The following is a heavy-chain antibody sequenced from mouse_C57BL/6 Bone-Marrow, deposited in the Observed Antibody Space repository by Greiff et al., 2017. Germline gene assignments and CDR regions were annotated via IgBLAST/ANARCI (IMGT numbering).Heavy chain of an antibody. CDR2: IDPSDSYT. J-gene: IGHJ2*01. V-gene: IGHV1-59*01. CDR3: ARSYCGSRDY. D-gene: IGHD1-1*01. Sequence: QVQLQQPGAELVRPGTSVKLSCKASGYTFTSYWMHWVKQRPGQGLEWIGVIDPSDSYTNYNQKFKGKATLTVDPSSSTAYMQLSRLTSEDAAVYYCARSYCGSRDYWGQGTTRTVSS. CDR1: GYTFTSYW.